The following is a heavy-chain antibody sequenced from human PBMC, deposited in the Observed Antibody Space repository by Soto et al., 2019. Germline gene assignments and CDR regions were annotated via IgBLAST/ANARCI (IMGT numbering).Heavy chain of an antibody. Sequence: QLQLQESGPGLVKPSETLSLTCTVSGGSISSNNYYWGWIRQPPGKGLEWIGNVYYRGTTYYNPSLKGRVTISVDTSKNQFSLKLSSVTAADTDVFFCVRLQRYSSGWYIDYWGQGTRVTASS. CDR1: GGSISSNNYY. CDR2: VYYRGTT. D-gene: IGHD6-19*01. V-gene: IGHV4-39*01. J-gene: IGHJ4*02. CDR3: VRLQRYSSGWYIDY.